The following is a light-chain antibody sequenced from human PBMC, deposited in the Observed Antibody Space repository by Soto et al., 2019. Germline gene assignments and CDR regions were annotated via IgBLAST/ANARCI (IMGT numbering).Light chain of an antibody. Sequence: EIVMTQSPATLSVSPGERATLSCRASQSVSSNLAWYQQKPGQAPRLLIYGASTRATGIPARFSGSGSGTDFTLTILRLEPEDFAVYYCHQYGSSPPKFGQGTKVDIK. CDR3: HQYGSSPPK. V-gene: IGKV3-15*01. J-gene: IGKJ1*01. CDR2: GAS. CDR1: QSVSSN.